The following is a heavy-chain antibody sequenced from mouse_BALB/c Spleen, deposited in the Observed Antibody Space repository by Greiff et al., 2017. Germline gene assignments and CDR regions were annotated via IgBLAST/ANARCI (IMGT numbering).Heavy chain of an antibody. CDR2: ISYSGST. D-gene: IGHD1-2*01. V-gene: IGHV3-2*02. CDR3: ARSLLRFYFDY. CDR1: GYSITSDYA. J-gene: IGHJ2*01. Sequence: VQLKQSGPGLVKPSQSLSLTCTVTGYSITSDYAWNWIRQFPGNKLEWMGYISYSGSTSYNPSLKSRISITRDTSKNQFFLQLNSVTTEDTATYYCARSLLRFYFDYWGQGTTLTVSS.